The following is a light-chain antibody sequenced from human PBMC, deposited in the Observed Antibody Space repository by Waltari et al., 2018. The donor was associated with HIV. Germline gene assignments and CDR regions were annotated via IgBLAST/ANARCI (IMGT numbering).Light chain of an antibody. Sequence: QSVLTQPPSASGTPGQRVTISCSGSRSNIGSIYVHWYQQLPGTAPKLLIYRNNQRPSGVPDRFSGSKSGTSASLAISGLRSEDEADYYCATWDDSLSVVVFGGGTKLTVL. J-gene: IGLJ2*01. CDR2: RNN. CDR1: RSNIGSIY. V-gene: IGLV1-47*01. CDR3: ATWDDSLSVVV.